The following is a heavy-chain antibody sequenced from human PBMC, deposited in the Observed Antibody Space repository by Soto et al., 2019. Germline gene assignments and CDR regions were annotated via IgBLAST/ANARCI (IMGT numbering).Heavy chain of an antibody. V-gene: IGHV3-7*01. D-gene: IGHD2-2*01. CDR1: GFTFGNYW. J-gene: IGHJ4*02. CDR3: ARAGASCYCSDY. Sequence: EVQLVESGGGLVQPGGSLRLSCAASGFTFGNYWMNWVRQAPGKGLEWVANIKQDGSEKYYVDCVEGRFTISRDNAKNSLYLQMNSLRAEDTAVYYCARAGASCYCSDYWGQGSLVTVSS. CDR2: IKQDGSEK.